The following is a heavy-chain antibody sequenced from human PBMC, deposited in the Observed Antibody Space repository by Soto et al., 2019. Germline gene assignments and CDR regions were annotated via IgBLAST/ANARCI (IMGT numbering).Heavy chain of an antibody. V-gene: IGHV3-33*01. Sequence: GGSLRLSCSASGLTFSSFGFHWVRQAPGKGLEWVAIIWYDGSNKYYADSVKGRFTISRDNSKNTLYLQMDSLRVEDTAVYYCARSLDRDGSNDRLDLWGKGALVTVSS. D-gene: IGHD2-2*03. CDR1: GLTFSSFG. J-gene: IGHJ5*02. CDR2: IWYDGSNK. CDR3: ARSLDRDGSNDRLDL.